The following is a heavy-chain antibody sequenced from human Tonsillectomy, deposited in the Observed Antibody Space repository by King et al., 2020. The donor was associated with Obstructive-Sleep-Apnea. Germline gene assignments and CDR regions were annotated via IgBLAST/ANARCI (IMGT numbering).Heavy chain of an antibody. CDR2: IKQDGSEK. CDR1: GFTFRTYW. V-gene: IGHV3-7*01. Sequence: VQLVESGGGLVQPGGSLRLSCAASGFTFRTYWMSWVRQAPGKGLEWVANIKQDGSEKYYVDSVKGRYTISRDNVMNSLYLQMNSLRAEDTAVYYCATLGRPTSSGWYWGFDYWGPGTLVTVSS. CDR3: ATLGRPTSSGWYWGFDY. J-gene: IGHJ4*02. D-gene: IGHD6-19*01.